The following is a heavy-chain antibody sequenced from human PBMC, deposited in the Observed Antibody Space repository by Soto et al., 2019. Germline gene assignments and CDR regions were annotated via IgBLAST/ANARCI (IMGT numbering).Heavy chain of an antibody. CDR2: IYHSGST. V-gene: IGHV4-30-2*01. J-gene: IGHJ5*02. CDR1: GGSISRGGYS. Sequence: QLQLQESGSGLVKPSQTLSLTCAVSGGSISRGGYSWSWIRQPPGKGLECIGYIYHSGSTYDNPSLTSRVPISVDRSKNQSSLKRSSVTAADTAVYYCARVPDRWGQGTLVTVSS. CDR3: ARVPDR. D-gene: IGHD2-2*01.